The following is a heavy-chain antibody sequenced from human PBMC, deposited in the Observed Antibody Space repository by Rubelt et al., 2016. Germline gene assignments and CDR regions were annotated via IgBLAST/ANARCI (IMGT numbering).Heavy chain of an antibody. J-gene: IGHJ4*02. CDR2: ISAYNGNT. V-gene: IGHV1-18*01. CDR1: GYTFTSYG. Sequence: QVQLVQSGAEVKKPGASVKVSCKASGYTFTSYGISWVRQAPGQGLEWMGWISAYNGNTNYAQKHPGRVTMTTGPSTSTGYMERRSLRADDTAVYYWAGGISGVEDSSSWHFDYWGQGTLVTVSS. D-gene: IGHD6-13*01. CDR3: AGGISGVEDSSSWHFDY.